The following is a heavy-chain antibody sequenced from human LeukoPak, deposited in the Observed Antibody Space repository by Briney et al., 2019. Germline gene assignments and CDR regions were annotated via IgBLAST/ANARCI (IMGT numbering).Heavy chain of an antibody. Sequence: ASVKVSCTASGYTFTGYYMHWVRQAPGQGLEWMGWINPNSGGTNYAQKFQGRVTMTRDTSISTAYMELSRLRSDDTAVYYCARESTTTGPNWYDPWGQGTLVTVSS. J-gene: IGHJ5*02. D-gene: IGHD1-1*01. CDR1: GYTFTGYY. V-gene: IGHV1-2*02. CDR2: INPNSGGT. CDR3: ARESTTTGPNWYDP.